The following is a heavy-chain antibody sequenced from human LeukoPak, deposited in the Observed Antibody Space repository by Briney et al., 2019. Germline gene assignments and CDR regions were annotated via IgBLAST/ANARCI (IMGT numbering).Heavy chain of an antibody. J-gene: IGHJ4*02. V-gene: IGHV1-24*01. Sequence: GASVTVSCTVSGYTLTELSMHWVRQAPGKGLEWMGGFDPEDGETIYAQKFQGRVTMTEDTSTDTAYMELSSLRSEDTAVYYCATWDPYDILTGYYPRNFDYWGQGTLVTVSS. CDR1: GYTLTELS. CDR2: FDPEDGET. D-gene: IGHD3-9*01. CDR3: ATWDPYDILTGYYPRNFDY.